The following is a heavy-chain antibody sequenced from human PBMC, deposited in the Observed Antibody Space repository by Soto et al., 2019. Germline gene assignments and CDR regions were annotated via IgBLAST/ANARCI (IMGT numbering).Heavy chain of an antibody. CDR3: ATVIPATRYFAY. Sequence: SETLSLTCTVSGGSIGNDDYSWSWVRQPPGKGLEWIGYIYHSGTTYYNPSLTSRVTISVDGSNNQFSLKLTSMTAADTAVYYCATVIPATRYFAYWGQGILVTVSS. CDR1: GGSIGNDDYS. D-gene: IGHD2-15*01. J-gene: IGHJ4*02. CDR2: IYHSGTT. V-gene: IGHV4-30-2*01.